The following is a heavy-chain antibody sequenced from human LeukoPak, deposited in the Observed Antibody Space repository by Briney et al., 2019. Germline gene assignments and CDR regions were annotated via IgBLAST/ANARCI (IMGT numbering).Heavy chain of an antibody. CDR3: ARSGGSGTYYDGTFDY. J-gene: IGHJ4*02. CDR2: IYTSGST. Sequence: PSETLSLTCTVSGGSITSYYWSWIRQPAGKGLEWIGRIYTSGSTNYNPSLKSRVTMSVDTSKNQFSLKVYSVTAADTAVYYCARSGGSGTYYDGTFDYWGQGTLVTVSS. V-gene: IGHV4-4*07. CDR1: GGSITSYY. D-gene: IGHD1-26*01.